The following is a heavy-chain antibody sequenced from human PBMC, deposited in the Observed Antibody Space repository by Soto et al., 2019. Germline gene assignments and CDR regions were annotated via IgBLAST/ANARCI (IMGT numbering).Heavy chain of an antibody. CDR1: GDSVSSNSSA. CDR2: TYYRSKLYN. Sequence: PSQTLSLTFAISGDSVSSNSSAWNCISQSPSRGLEWLGRTYYRSKLYNDYAVSVKSRITINPDTSKNQFSLQLNSVTPEDTAVYYCARDYSSSSYYYYGMDVWGQGTTVTVSS. CDR3: ARDYSSSSYYYYGMDV. V-gene: IGHV6-1*01. J-gene: IGHJ6*02. D-gene: IGHD6-6*01.